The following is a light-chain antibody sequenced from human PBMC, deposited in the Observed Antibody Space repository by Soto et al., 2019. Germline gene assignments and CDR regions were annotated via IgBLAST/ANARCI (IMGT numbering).Light chain of an antibody. CDR1: SSDVGAYDF. J-gene: IGLJ1*01. CDR2: EVS. V-gene: IGLV2-14*03. Sequence: QCVLTQPASVSGAPGQSITISCTGTSSDVGAYDFVSWYQQHPDKAPKLMIYEVSNRPSGVSNRFSGSKSVNTATLTISGLQAEDEADYYCSSYTRSSTRVFGTGTKVTVL. CDR3: SSYTRSSTRV.